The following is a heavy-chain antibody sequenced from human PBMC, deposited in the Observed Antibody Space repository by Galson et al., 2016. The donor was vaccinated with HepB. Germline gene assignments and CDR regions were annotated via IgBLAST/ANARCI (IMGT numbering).Heavy chain of an antibody. CDR2: IKQDGSEK. CDR3: ARGRGVDV. CDR1: GFTFSSYW. Sequence: LRLSCAASGFTFSSYWMHWVRQAPGKGLEWGANIKQDGSEKYYVDSVKGRFTISRDNAKNSLYLQMNSLRGEDTAVYYCARGRGVDVWGQGTTVTVSS. V-gene: IGHV3-7*03. J-gene: IGHJ6*02.